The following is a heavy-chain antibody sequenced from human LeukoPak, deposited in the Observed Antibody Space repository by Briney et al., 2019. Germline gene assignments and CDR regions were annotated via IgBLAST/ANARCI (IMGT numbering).Heavy chain of an antibody. CDR2: ISGSGGST. CDR3: ARSRGPNTFGGVHDY. J-gene: IGHJ4*02. D-gene: IGHD3-16*01. Sequence: GGSLRLSCAASGFTFSSCAMSWVRQAPGKGLEWVSGISGSGGSTYYADSVKGRFTISRDNSKNTLYLQMNSLRAEDTAVYYCARSRGPNTFGGVHDYWGQGTLVTVSS. V-gene: IGHV3-23*01. CDR1: GFTFSSCA.